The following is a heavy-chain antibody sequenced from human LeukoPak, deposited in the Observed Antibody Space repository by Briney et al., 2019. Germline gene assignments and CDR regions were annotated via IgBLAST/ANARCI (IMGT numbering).Heavy chain of an antibody. CDR2: INHSGST. J-gene: IGHJ6*01. V-gene: IGHV4-34*01. CDR3: ASSIPKSARGGYYYYVMDG. D-gene: IGHD2/OR15-2a*01. CDR1: GGSFSGYY. Sequence: KPSETLSLTCAVYGGSFSGYYWSWIRQPPGKGLEWIGEINHSGSTNYNPSLKSRVTISVDTSKNQFSLKLTSVTAADTAVYYCASSIPKSARGGYYYYVMDGWG.